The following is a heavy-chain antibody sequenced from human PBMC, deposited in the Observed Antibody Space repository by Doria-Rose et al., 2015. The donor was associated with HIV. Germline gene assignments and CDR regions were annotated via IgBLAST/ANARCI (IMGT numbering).Heavy chain of an antibody. J-gene: IGHJ4*02. Sequence: QVTLKESGPVLVKPTETLTLTCTVSGVSLSSPGMGVSWIRQPPGKALEWLANIFSDDERSYKTSLKSRLTISRSTSKSQVVLTMTDMDPVDTATYYCARIKSSRRYHKYYLDCWGKGTLVIVTA. CDR1: GVSLSSPGMG. V-gene: IGHV2-26*01. CDR2: IFSDDER. D-gene: IGHD6-13*01. CDR3: ARIKSSRRYHKYYLDC.